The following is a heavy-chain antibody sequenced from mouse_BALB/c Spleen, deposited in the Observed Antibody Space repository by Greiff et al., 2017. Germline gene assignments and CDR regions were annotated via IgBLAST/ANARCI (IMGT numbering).Heavy chain of an antibody. D-gene: IGHD1-1*01. CDR1: GFTFSDYY. J-gene: IGHJ4*01. V-gene: IGHV5-4*02. Sequence: EVMLVESGGGLVKPGGSLKLSCAASGFTFSDYYMYWVRQTPEKRLEWVATISDGGSYTYYPDSVKGRFTISRDNAKNNLYLQMSSLKSEDTAMYYCARDHYYGSSYVEYWGQGTSVTVSS. CDR2: ISDGGSYT. CDR3: ARDHYYGSSYVEY.